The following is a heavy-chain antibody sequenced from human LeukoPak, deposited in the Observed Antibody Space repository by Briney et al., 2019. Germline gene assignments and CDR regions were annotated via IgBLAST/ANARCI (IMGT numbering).Heavy chain of an antibody. V-gene: IGHV3-11*04. CDR3: ATGTGGY. Sequence: PGGSLRLSCTASGFTFGDYAMSWLRQAPGKALEWVSYVSSGSSTIYYADSVKGRFTVSRDNGKRSLYLHMNSLRAEDTAMYYCATGTGGYWGQGTLVTVSS. J-gene: IGHJ4*02. CDR2: VSSGSSTI. CDR1: GFTFGDYA. D-gene: IGHD1-7*01.